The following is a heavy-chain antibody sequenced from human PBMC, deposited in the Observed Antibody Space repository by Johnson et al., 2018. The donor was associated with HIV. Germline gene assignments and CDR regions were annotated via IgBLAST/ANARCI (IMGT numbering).Heavy chain of an antibody. V-gene: IGHV3-30*04. CDR2: ISYDGSNK. D-gene: IGHD6-13*01. CDR1: GFTFSTYT. J-gene: IGHJ3*02. Sequence: VQVVESGGGVVQPGRSLRLSCAASGFTFSTYTMHWVRQAPGKGLEWVAVISYDGSNKYYADSVKGRFTISRDNAKNTLYLQMNSLRAEDTAVFYCARARNIWYDVYDFDIWGQGTMVTVSS. CDR3: ARARNIWYDVYDFDI.